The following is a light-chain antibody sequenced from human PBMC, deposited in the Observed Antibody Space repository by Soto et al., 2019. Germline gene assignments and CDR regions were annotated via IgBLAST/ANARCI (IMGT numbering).Light chain of an antibody. Sequence: EIRMTQSPATVPASPGERVTLSCRASQSVNSGLAWYQQTPGQAPRPLIYDASTRAAGVPARFSGSGSGTEFTLTISSLQSEDFATYYCQQYYSYAITFGQGTRLEV. J-gene: IGKJ5*01. CDR3: QQYYSYAIT. CDR2: DAS. CDR1: QSVNSG. V-gene: IGKV3-15*01.